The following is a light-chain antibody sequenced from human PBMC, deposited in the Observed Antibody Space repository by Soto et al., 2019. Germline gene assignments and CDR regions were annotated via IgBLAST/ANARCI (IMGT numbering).Light chain of an antibody. CDR2: RTS. Sequence: EIVMTQSPATLSVSPGERATLSCRASQSISSNLAWYQQKPGQAPRLLMFRTSSRATGFPARFSGSGSGTEFNLTISSLQSEDFGVYYCQQYDSARWTFGQGTKVDIK. CDR1: QSISSN. V-gene: IGKV3-15*01. J-gene: IGKJ1*01. CDR3: QQYDSARWT.